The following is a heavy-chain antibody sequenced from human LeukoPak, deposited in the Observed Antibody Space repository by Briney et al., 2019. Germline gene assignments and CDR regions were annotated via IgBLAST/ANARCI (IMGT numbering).Heavy chain of an antibody. J-gene: IGHJ4*02. D-gene: IGHD4-17*01. Sequence: GRSLRLSCAGSGLTFRTFGMNWVRQAPGKGLEWVALVSYDGSNKYYADSVKGRFTISRDNSKNTLYLQMNSLRAEDTAVYYCANGDYYLDYWGQGTLVTVSS. CDR2: VSYDGSNK. CDR3: ANGDYYLDY. CDR1: GLTFRTFG. V-gene: IGHV3-30*18.